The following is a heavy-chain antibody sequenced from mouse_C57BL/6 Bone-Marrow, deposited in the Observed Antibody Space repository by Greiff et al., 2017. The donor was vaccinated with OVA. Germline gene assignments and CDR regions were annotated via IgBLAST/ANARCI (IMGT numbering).Heavy chain of an antibody. CDR2: ISSGSSTI. D-gene: IGHD2-12*01. CDR3: LRQGNYYAMDY. J-gene: IGHJ4*01. Sequence: EVMLVESGGGLVKPGGSLKLSCAASGFTFSDYGMHWVRQAPEKGLEWVAYISSGSSTIYYADTVKGRFTISRDNAKNTLFLQMTSLRSEDTAMYYSLRQGNYYAMDYWGQGTSVTVSS. CDR1: GFTFSDYG. V-gene: IGHV5-17*01.